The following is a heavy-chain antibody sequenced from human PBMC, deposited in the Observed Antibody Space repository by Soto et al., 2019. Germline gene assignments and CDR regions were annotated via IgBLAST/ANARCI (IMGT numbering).Heavy chain of an antibody. V-gene: IGHV3-23*01. D-gene: IGHD3-9*01. J-gene: IGHJ4*02. CDR2: ISGGGGST. CDR3: AKGPEYDILTGCDY. CDR1: GFTLSLSA. Sequence: EVQLLESGGGFVQTGESLRLSCAASGFTLSLSAMSWVRQAPGRGLEWVSSISGGGGSTEYADSVKGRFTISRDNSKDTVHLQMNSLRAEDTAVYYCAKGPEYDILTGCDYWGQGALVTVSS.